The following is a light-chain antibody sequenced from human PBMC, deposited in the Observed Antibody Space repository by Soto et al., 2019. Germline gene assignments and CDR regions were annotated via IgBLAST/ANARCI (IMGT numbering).Light chain of an antibody. Sequence: DIQITQSPSTLSASVGDRVTITCQASQDISNYLYWYQQKGGKAPKLLIYDASNLETGVPSRFSGSGSGTDFTFTISSLQAEDIATYYCQQYESPPITFGQGTRLEIK. V-gene: IGKV1-33*01. CDR1: QDISNY. CDR2: DAS. CDR3: QQYESPPIT. J-gene: IGKJ5*01.